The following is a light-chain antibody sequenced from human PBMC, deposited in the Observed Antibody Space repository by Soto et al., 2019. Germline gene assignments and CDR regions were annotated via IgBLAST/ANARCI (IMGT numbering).Light chain of an antibody. V-gene: IGLV2-14*01. CDR3: SSYTSSSTLLV. CDR2: EVS. J-gene: IGLJ2*01. CDR1: SSDVGGYNF. Sequence: QSALTQPASVSGSPGQSITISCSGTSSDVGGYNFVSWYQHHPGKAPKLMIYEVSTRPSGVSNRFSGYKSGNTASLTISGLQAEDEADYDCSSYTSSSTLLVFGGGTKLTVL.